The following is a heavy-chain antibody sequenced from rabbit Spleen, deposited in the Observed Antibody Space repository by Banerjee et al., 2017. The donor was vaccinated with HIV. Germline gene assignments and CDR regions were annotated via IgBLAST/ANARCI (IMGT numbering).Heavy chain of an antibody. D-gene: IGHD8-1*01. J-gene: IGHJ4*01. CDR1: GFTLSSYY. V-gene: IGHV1S7*01. Sequence: QLKESGGGLVQPGGSLKLSCKASGFTLSSYYMNWVRQAPGKGLEWIGYIDPVFGITYYASWVNGRFSISKENAQNTVFLQMTSLTAADTATYFCARDGAGGSYFALWGPGTIV. CDR3: ARDGAGGSYFAL. CDR2: IDPVFGIT.